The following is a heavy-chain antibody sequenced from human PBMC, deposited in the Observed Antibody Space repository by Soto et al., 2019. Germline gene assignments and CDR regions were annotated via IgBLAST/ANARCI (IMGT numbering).Heavy chain of an antibody. V-gene: IGHV4-59*01. J-gene: IGHJ4*02. D-gene: IGHD1-7*01. CDR2: IDYRGGA. Sequence: QVQLQESGPGLVKASETLSLTCTVSGGSTSPYYWIWLRQPPGKGLESIGFIDYRGGARYNPSLKSRVTMSLDTSENQISPKLSSMTASDTAVYFCARGRPWELYEYWGQGTLVTVSS. CDR3: ARGRPWELYEY. CDR1: GGSTSPYY.